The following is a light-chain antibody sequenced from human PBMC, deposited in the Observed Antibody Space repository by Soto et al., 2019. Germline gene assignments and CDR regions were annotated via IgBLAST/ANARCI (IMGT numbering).Light chain of an antibody. Sequence: SYELTQPPSVSVSPGQTARITCSGDKLGEKFACWYQQKPGQSPVVVIYEDKTRPSAIPERFSGSNSGNTATLTISGTEAMDEADYYCQTWDNSTVVFGGGTKVTVL. V-gene: IGLV3-1*01. CDR2: EDK. CDR1: KLGEKF. CDR3: QTWDNSTVV. J-gene: IGLJ2*01.